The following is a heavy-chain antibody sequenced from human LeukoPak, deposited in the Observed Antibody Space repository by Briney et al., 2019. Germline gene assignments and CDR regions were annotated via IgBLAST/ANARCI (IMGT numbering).Heavy chain of an antibody. CDR1: GGSISSYY. D-gene: IGHD4-23*01. Sequence: PSETLSLTCSVSGGSISSYYWNWTRQPPGKGLEWIGYISYTGSTNHNPSLKSRATISVDTSKNQFSLKLSSVTAADTAIYHCARADLYGGNPFDAFDIWGQGTMVTVSS. CDR2: ISYTGST. CDR3: ARADLYGGNPFDAFDI. V-gene: IGHV4-59*08. J-gene: IGHJ3*02.